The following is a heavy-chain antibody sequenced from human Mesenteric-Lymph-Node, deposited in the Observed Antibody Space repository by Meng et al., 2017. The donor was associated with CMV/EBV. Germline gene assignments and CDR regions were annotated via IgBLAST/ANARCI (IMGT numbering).Heavy chain of an antibody. CDR3: AKMYGAGYNQPGWAIED. CDR2: IRSDGSNK. Sequence: GESLKISCAASGFTFSSYGIHWVRQAPGKGLEWVAFIRSDGSNKWYAESVKGRLTISRDNSKNTVYLQMNSLRVEDTAIYYCAKMYGAGYNQPGWAIEDWGQGTLVTVSS. CDR1: GFTFSSYG. V-gene: IGHV3-30*02. D-gene: IGHD5-24*01. J-gene: IGHJ4*02.